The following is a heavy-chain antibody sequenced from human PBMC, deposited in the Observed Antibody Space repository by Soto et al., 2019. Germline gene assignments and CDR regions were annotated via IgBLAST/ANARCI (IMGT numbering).Heavy chain of an antibody. Sequence: EVQLVESGGAVVQPGGSLRLSCAASGFPFDDYTMHWVRQAPGKGLEWVSLISWDGGSTDYADSVKGRFTISRDNSKKSLFLEMNSLRTEDTALYYCARDGYDYYYSYGLDVWGQGTTVTVSS. CDR1: GFPFDDYT. V-gene: IGHV3-43*01. J-gene: IGHJ6*02. CDR2: ISWDGGST. D-gene: IGHD5-12*01. CDR3: ARDGYDYYYSYGLDV.